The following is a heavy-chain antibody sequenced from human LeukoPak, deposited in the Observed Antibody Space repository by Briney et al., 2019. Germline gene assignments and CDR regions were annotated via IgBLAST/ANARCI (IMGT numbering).Heavy chain of an antibody. CDR1: GFTFSSYW. CDR3: ATGSGYYYDH. D-gene: IGHD3-22*01. J-gene: IGHJ4*02. V-gene: IGHV3-7*03. Sequence: PGGSLRLSCAASGFTFSSYWMNWARQAPGKGLEWVASINHNGDVNYYVDSVKGRFTVSRGNSKNTLYLQMSSLSTKDTAVYYCATGSGYYYDHWGQGTLVTVS. CDR2: INHNGDVN.